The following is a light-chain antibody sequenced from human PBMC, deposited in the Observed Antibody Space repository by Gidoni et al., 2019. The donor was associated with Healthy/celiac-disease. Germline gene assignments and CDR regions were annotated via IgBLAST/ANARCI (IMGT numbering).Light chain of an antibody. J-gene: IGKJ3*01. V-gene: IGKV3-11*01. CDR2: DAS. Sequence: EIVLTQSPATLSLSPGERATLPCRASQSVSSYLAWYQQKPGQAPRLLIYDASNRATGIPARFSGSGSGTDFTLTISSLEPEDFAVYYCQQRSNWPPLFTFXPXTKVDIK. CDR1: QSVSSY. CDR3: QQRSNWPPLFT.